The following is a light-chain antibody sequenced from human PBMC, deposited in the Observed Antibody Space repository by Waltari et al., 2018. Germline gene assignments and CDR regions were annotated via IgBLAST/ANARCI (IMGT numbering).Light chain of an antibody. CDR3: QKYDFLPAT. J-gene: IGKJ1*01. Sequence: EIVLSQCPGTLSLSPGERAPLSCRASQGVGKYLAWYQQRPGQAPRLLLYHTPIRATGIPDMFSGSGYGTDFSLTISRLEPEDFAVYYCQKYDFLPATFGQGTTVEIK. CDR1: QGVGKY. CDR2: HTP. V-gene: IGKV3-20*01.